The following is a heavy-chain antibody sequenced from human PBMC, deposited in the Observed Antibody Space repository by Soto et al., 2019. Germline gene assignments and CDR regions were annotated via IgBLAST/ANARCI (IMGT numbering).Heavy chain of an antibody. CDR1: GFTFSTYG. J-gene: IGHJ6*02. D-gene: IGHD4-17*01. CDR3: AKDLQSYGDYDYYCYGMDV. Sequence: QVQLVESGGGEVQPGRSLTISCAASGFTFSTYGMHWVRQTPGKGLEWVAVISYDGTNKFYSDSVKGRFTISRDNFKNPWTLQMNSLRADDTAVYSCAKDLQSYGDYDYYCYGMDVWGLGTRVTVSS. V-gene: IGHV3-30*18. CDR2: ISYDGTNK.